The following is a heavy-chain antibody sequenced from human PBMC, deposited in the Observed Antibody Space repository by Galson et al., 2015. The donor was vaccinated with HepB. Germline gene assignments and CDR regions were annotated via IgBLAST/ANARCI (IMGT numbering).Heavy chain of an antibody. CDR3: VRDALGGYDF. CDR1: GFTFTDHW. J-gene: IGHJ3*01. D-gene: IGHD3-22*01. V-gene: IGHV3-7*03. Sequence: SLRLSCAASGFTFTDHWMSWVRQTPRRGLEWVTNLNQHGNEKYYADSVKGQFSISRDNAKNSLYPQMNSLIDEDTAVYYCVRDALGGYDFWGQGTTVIVSS. CDR2: LNQHGNEK.